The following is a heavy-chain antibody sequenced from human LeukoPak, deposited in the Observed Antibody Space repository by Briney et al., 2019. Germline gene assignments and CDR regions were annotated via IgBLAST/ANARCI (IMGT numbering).Heavy chain of an antibody. V-gene: IGHV1-2*04. CDR3: ARDSAVGRTYYDFWTDYYGGDY. Sequence: GASVKVSCKASGYTFTGYYMHWVRQAPGQGLEWMGWINPNSGGTNYAQKFQGWVTMTRDTSISTAYMELSSLRYEDTAVYYCARDSAVGRTYYDFWTDYYGGDYWGQGTLVTVSS. CDR1: GYTFTGYY. CDR2: INPNSGGT. D-gene: IGHD3-3*01. J-gene: IGHJ4*02.